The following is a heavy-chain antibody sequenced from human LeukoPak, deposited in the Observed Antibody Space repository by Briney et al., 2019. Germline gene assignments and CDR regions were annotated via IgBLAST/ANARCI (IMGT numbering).Heavy chain of an antibody. D-gene: IGHD6-13*01. CDR1: GYTSTGYY. CDR2: INPNSGGT. CDR3: ARDDGAAAGNAPDY. J-gene: IGHJ4*02. V-gene: IGHV1-2*02. Sequence: PAASVKVSCKASGYTSTGYYLHWVRQAPGQGLEWMGWINPNSGGTNYAQKFQGRVTMTRDTSISTAYMALSRLRSDDTAVYYCARDDGAAAGNAPDYWGQGTLVTVSS.